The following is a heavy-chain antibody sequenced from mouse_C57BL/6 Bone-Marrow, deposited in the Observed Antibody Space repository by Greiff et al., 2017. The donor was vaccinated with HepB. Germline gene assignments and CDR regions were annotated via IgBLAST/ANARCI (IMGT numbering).Heavy chain of an antibody. V-gene: IGHV2-2*01. D-gene: IGHD1-1*01. CDR1: GFSLTSYG. CDR2: IWSGGST. J-gene: IGHJ1*03. CDR3: APTPLYGSSSDWYFDV. Sequence: QVQLQQSGPGLVQPSQSLSITCTVSGFSLTSYGVHWVRQSPGKGLEWLGVIWSGGSTDYNAAFISRLSISKDNSKSQVFFKMNSLQADDTAIYYCAPTPLYGSSSDWYFDVWGTGTTVTVSS.